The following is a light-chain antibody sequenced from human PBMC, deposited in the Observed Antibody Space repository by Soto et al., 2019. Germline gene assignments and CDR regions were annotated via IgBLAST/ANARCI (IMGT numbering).Light chain of an antibody. CDR3: QQYGRSPA. V-gene: IGKV3-20*01. CDR1: QIVTSSY. J-gene: IGKJ4*01. Sequence: EIVLTQSPGTLSLSPGERATLSCRASQIVTSSYLAWYQQQPGQAPRLLIYGASSRATGIPDRFSGSGSGNDITLTISRLEPDDFAVYYCQQYGRSPAFGRGTKVEIK. CDR2: GAS.